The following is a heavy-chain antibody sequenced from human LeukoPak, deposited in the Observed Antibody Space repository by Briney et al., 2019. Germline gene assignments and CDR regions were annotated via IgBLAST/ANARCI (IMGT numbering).Heavy chain of an antibody. J-gene: IGHJ4*02. D-gene: IGHD3-10*01. Sequence: GSLRLSCAASGFTFSSYSMNWVRQAPGKGLEWVSSISSSSSYIYYADSVKGRFTISRDNAKNSLYLQMNSLRAEDTAVYYCARSPPVRGVIPFDYWGQGTLVTVSS. CDR1: GFTFSSYS. CDR3: ARSPPVRGVIPFDY. V-gene: IGHV3-21*01. CDR2: ISSSSSYI.